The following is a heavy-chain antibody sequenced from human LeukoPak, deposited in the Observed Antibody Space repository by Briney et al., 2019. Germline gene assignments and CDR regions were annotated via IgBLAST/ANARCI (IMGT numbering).Heavy chain of an antibody. CDR1: VFTFSIYG. Sequence: PGGSLRLSCAASVFTFSIYGMHWVRQAPGKGLEWVAVIRYDGSNKYYADSVKGRFTISRDNSKNTLYLEMNSLRAEDTAVYYCAKDWGVWGKGTTVTISS. J-gene: IGHJ6*04. CDR3: AKDWGV. V-gene: IGHV3-30*02. CDR2: IRYDGSNK. D-gene: IGHD3-16*01.